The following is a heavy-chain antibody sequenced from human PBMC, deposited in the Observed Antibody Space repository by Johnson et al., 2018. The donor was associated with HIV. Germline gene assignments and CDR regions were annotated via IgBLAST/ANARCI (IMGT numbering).Heavy chain of an antibody. V-gene: IGHV3-66*02. CDR3: ARDRLLWFRELWPHDAFDI. D-gene: IGHD3-10*01. CDR2: IYSGGST. J-gene: IGHJ3*02. Sequence: VQLVESGGGLVQPGGSLRLSCAASGFTVSRNYMSWVRQAPGKGLEWVSVIYSGGSTYYADSVKGRFTISIDNSKNTLSLQMNSLRVEDTALYYCARDRLLWFRELWPHDAFDIWGQGTMVTVSS. CDR1: GFTVSRNY.